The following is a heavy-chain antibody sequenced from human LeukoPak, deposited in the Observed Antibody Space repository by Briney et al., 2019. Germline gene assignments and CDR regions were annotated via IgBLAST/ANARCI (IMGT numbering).Heavy chain of an antibody. CDR1: GYTFTSYD. CDR2: MNPNSGNT. V-gene: IGHV1-8*01. J-gene: IGHJ6*03. CDR3: ATCPVPDYYYYYMDV. Sequence: ASVKVSCKASGYTFTSYDINWVRQATGQGLEWMGWMNPNSGNTGYAQKFQGRVTMTRNTSISTAYMELSSLRSEDTAVYYCATCPVPDYYYYYMDVWGKGTTVTVSS.